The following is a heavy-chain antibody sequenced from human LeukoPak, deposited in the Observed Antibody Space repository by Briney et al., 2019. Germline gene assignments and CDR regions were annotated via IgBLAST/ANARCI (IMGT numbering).Heavy chain of an antibody. D-gene: IGHD3-10*01. CDR2: ISGSGGST. J-gene: IGHJ3*02. CDR3: AKDWSRITMVRGVADAFDI. V-gene: IGHV3-23*01. Sequence: GGSLRLSCAASGSTFSSYSMSWVRQAPWKGLEWVSAISGSGGSTYYADSVKGRFTISRDNSKNTLYLQMNSLRAEDTAVYYCAKDWSRITMVRGVADAFDIWGQGTMVTVSS. CDR1: GSTFSSYS.